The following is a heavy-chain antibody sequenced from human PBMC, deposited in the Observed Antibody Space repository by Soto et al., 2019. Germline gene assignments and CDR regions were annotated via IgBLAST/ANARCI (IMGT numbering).Heavy chain of an antibody. J-gene: IGHJ4*02. V-gene: IGHV4-59*01. D-gene: IGHD1-26*01. Sequence: SETLSLTCTVSGGSISSYYWSWIRQPPGKGLEWIGYIYYSGSTNYNPSLKSRVTISVDTSKNQFSLKLSSVTAADTAVYYCARESPWGGATYWGQGTLVTV. CDR3: ARESPWGGATY. CDR1: GGSISSYY. CDR2: IYYSGST.